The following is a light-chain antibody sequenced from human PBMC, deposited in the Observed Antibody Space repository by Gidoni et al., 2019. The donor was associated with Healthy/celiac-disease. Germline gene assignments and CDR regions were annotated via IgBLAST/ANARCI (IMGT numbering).Light chain of an antibody. CDR1: QSISSW. CDR3: QQYNSYSST. Sequence: DIQMTQSPSTLSASVGDRVTITCRASQSISSWLAWYQQKPGKAPKLLIYDASSLESGVPSRFSGSGSGTEFTLTISSLQPDDFATYYCQQYNSYSSTFGQGTKLRSN. CDR2: DAS. V-gene: IGKV1-5*01. J-gene: IGKJ2*02.